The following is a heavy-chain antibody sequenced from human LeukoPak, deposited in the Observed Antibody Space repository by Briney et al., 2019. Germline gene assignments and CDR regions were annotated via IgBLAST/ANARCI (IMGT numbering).Heavy chain of an antibody. CDR2: IYTSAST. V-gene: IGHV4-4*09. J-gene: IGHJ4*02. D-gene: IGHD2-2*01. Sequence: SETLSLTCTVSGGSISSYYWSWIRQPPGKGLEWIGYIYTSASTTYNPSLKSRVTISVDTSKNQFSLKLSSVTAADTAVYYCARLQVVPAAPTVWYFDYWGQGTLVTVSS. CDR3: ARLQVVPAAPTVWYFDY. CDR1: GGSISSYY.